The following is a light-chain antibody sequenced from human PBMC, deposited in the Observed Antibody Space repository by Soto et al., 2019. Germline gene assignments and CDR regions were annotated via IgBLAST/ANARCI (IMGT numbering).Light chain of an antibody. J-gene: IGKJ4*01. CDR2: ASS. Sequence: DIQMTKSPSSLSASVGDRVTITCRASQIISSYLNWYQQKPGKAPKLLIYASSSVQSGVPPRLSGSGSGTAFTLPISSLQPEDSATYYCQQRYSVLSFGGGTKVEIK. V-gene: IGKV1-39*01. CDR1: QIISSY. CDR3: QQRYSVLS.